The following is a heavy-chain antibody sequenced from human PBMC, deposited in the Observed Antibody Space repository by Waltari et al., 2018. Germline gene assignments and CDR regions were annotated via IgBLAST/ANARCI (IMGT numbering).Heavy chain of an antibody. J-gene: IGHJ5*02. Sequence: QLQLQESGPGLVKPSETLSLTCTVSGGSISTSSYYWGWIRQPPGKGLEWIGSIYYIGSTYYNPSLKSRVTISVDTSKNQFSLKLSSVTAADTAVYYCARDIERFDPWGQGTLVTVSS. CDR2: IYYIGST. CDR3: ARDIERFDP. CDR1: GGSISTSSYY. V-gene: IGHV4-39*07.